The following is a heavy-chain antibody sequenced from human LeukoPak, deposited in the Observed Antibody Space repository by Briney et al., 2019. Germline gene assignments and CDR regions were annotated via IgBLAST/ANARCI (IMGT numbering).Heavy chain of an antibody. D-gene: IGHD3-22*01. V-gene: IGHV3-23*01. CDR2: ISGSGGST. J-gene: IGHJ4*02. CDR1: GFTFSSYA. Sequence: PGGSLRLSCAASGFTFSSYAMSWVRQAPGKGLEWVSAISGSGGSTYYADSVKGRFTISRDNAKNSLYLQMNSLRAEDTAVYYCVRTEKDTVLYYYDSSGYYHFDYWGQGTLVTVSS. CDR3: VRTEKDTVLYYYDSSGYYHFDY.